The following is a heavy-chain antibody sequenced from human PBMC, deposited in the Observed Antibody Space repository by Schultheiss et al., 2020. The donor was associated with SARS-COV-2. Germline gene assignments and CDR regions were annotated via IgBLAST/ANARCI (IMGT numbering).Heavy chain of an antibody. J-gene: IGHJ6*02. CDR2: INSDGSST. Sequence: GGSLRLSCAASGFTFSSYAMSWVRQAPGKGLEWVSRINSDGSSTSYADSVKGRFTISRDNSKNTLYLQMNSLRAEDTAVYYCTAGIAAAGQYYYYYYGMDVWGQGTTVTVSS. CDR1: GFTFSSYA. CDR3: TAGIAAAGQYYYYYYGMDV. D-gene: IGHD6-13*01. V-gene: IGHV3-23*01.